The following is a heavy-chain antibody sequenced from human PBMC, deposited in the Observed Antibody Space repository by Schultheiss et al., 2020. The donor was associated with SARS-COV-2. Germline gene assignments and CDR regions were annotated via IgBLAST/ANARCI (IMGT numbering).Heavy chain of an antibody. J-gene: IGHJ5*02. Sequence: SQTLSLTCTVSGGSISSGGYHWSWIRQYPGKGLEWIGYIYYSGSTYYNPSLKSRVTISVDTSENQFSLKLSSVTAADTAVYYCARAIAAAGIWFDPWGQGTLVTVSS. CDR2: IYYSGST. CDR1: GGSISSGGYH. D-gene: IGHD6-13*01. CDR3: ARAIAAAGIWFDP. V-gene: IGHV4-31*03.